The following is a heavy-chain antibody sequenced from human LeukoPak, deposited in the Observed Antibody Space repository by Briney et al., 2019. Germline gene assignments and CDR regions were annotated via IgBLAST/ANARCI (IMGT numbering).Heavy chain of an antibody. CDR2: IYTSGST. Sequence: SETLSLTCAVSGGSISTYYWSWIRQPPGKGLEWIGYIYTSGSTDYNPSLKSRVTISVETAKNQFSLKLSAVPAADTAVYYCARGGRYCSSTTCYLPWFDPWAREPWSPSPQ. D-gene: IGHD2-2*01. V-gene: IGHV4-4*09. J-gene: IGHJ5*02. CDR1: GGSISTYY. CDR3: ARGGRYCSSTTCYLPWFDP.